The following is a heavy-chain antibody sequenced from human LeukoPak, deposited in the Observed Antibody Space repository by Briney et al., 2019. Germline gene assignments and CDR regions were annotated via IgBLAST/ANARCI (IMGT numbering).Heavy chain of an antibody. V-gene: IGHV4-59*01. CDR3: ARDTRGGFGNDAFDI. D-gene: IGHD3-10*01. CDR1: GGSISSYY. CDR2: IYYSGST. J-gene: IGHJ3*02. Sequence: PSETLSLTCTVSGGSISSYYWSWIRQPPGKGLEWIRYIYYSGSTNYNPSLKSRVTISVDTSKNQFSLKLSSVTAADTAVYYCARDTRGGFGNDAFDIWGQGTMVTVSS.